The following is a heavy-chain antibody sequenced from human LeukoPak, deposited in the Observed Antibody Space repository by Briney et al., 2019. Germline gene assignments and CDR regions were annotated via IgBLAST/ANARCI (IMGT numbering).Heavy chain of an antibody. CDR2: IKSKTDGGTT. V-gene: IGHV3-15*01. D-gene: IGHD3-10*01. Sequence: GGSLRLSCAASGFTFSNAWMSWVRQAPGKGLEWVGRIKSKTDGGTTDYAAPVKGRFTISRDDSKNTLYLQMNSLKTEDTAVYYCAKGDYYGSGSYVYMDVWGKGTTVTISS. CDR3: AKGDYYGSGSYVYMDV. CDR1: GFTFSNAW. J-gene: IGHJ6*03.